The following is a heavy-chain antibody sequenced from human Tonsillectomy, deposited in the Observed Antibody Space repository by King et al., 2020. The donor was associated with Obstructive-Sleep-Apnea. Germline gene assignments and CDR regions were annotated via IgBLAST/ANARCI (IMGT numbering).Heavy chain of an antibody. V-gene: IGHV3-23*04. Sequence: VQLVESGGGLVQPGGSLRLSCAASGFTFRYYAMSWVRQAPGKGLEWVSSISGSGNSTYYADSVKGRFTISRDNSKNTLYLQMNSLRAEDTAVYYCAKRGHYDCWSGYTLDVWGQGTTVTVSS. CDR1: GFTFRYYA. D-gene: IGHD3-3*01. CDR2: ISGSGNST. J-gene: IGHJ6*02. CDR3: AKRGHYDCWSGYTLDV.